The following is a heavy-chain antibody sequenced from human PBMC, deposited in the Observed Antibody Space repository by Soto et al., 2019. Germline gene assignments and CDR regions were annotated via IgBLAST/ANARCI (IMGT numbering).Heavy chain of an antibody. CDR1: GGSISSYY. J-gene: IGHJ5*02. CDR3: ARHPTTEYNWFDP. D-gene: IGHD4-17*01. V-gene: IGHV4-59*08. Sequence: PSETLSLTCTVSGGSISSYYWSWIRQPPGKGLEWIGYIYYSGSTNYNPSLKSRVTIPVDTSKNQFSLKLSSVTAADTAVYYCARHPTTEYNWFDPWGQGTLVTVSS. CDR2: IYYSGST.